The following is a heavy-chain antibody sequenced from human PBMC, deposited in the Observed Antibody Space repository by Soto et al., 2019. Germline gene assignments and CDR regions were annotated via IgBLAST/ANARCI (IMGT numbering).Heavy chain of an antibody. Sequence: GSLRLSCAASGFTFSSYAMSWVRQAPGKGLEWVSAISGSGGSTYYADSVKGRFTISRDNSKNTLYLQMNSLRAEDTAVYYCAKDLPLRVLAVAGTGSFDYWGQGTLVTVSS. V-gene: IGHV3-23*01. CDR2: ISGSGGST. CDR1: GFTFSSYA. D-gene: IGHD6-19*01. CDR3: AKDLPLRVLAVAGTGSFDY. J-gene: IGHJ4*02.